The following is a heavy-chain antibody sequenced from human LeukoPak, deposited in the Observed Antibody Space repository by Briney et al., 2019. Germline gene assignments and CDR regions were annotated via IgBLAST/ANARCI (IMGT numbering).Heavy chain of an antibody. CDR3: AREASLG. Sequence: GGSLRLSCVASGFDFSASSFNYIRQAPGKGLEWVSYIRASSSLISYADSVRGRFTTSRDDAKKSVFLQMHSLRADDTAVYYCAREASLGWGQGTVVTVSS. V-gene: IGHV3-48*04. CDR2: IRASSSLI. J-gene: IGHJ3*01. CDR1: GFDFSASS.